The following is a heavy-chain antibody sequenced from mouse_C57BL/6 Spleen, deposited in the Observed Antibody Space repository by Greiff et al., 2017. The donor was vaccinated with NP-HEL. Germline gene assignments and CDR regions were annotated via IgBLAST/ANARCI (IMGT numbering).Heavy chain of an antibody. CDR2: IRSKSNNYAT. J-gene: IGHJ4*01. CDR3: VRRESNYGYYAMDY. D-gene: IGHD2-5*01. Sequence: EVQLVESGGGLVQPKGSLKLSCAASGFSFNTYAMNWVRQAPGKGLEWVARIRSKSNNYATYYADSVKDRFTISRDDSESMLYLQMNNLKTEDTAMYYCVRRESNYGYYAMDYWGQGTSVTVSS. V-gene: IGHV10-1*01. CDR1: GFSFNTYA.